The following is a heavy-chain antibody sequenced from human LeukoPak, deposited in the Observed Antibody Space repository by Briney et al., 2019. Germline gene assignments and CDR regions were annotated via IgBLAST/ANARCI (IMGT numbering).Heavy chain of an antibody. V-gene: IGHV3-64*01. CDR2: ISSNGGST. Sequence: GGSLRLSCAASGFTFSNAWMIWVRQAPGKGLEYVSAISSNGGSTYYANSVKGRFTISRDNSKNTLYLQMGSLRAEDMAVYYCARDGLDYYGSGSSSFDYWGQGTLVTVSS. D-gene: IGHD3-10*01. CDR3: ARDGLDYYGSGSSSFDY. CDR1: GFTFSNAW. J-gene: IGHJ4*02.